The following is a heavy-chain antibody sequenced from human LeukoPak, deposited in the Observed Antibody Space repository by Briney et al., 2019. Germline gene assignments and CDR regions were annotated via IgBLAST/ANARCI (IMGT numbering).Heavy chain of an antibody. Sequence: SETLSLTCAVYGGSFSGYYWSWIRQPPGKGLEWIGEINHSGSTNYNPPLKSRVTISVDTSKNQFSLKLSSVTTADTAVYYCARTGYSSSWEDYWGQGTLVTVSS. V-gene: IGHV4-34*01. D-gene: IGHD6-13*01. CDR3: ARTGYSSSWEDY. J-gene: IGHJ4*02. CDR1: GGSFSGYY. CDR2: INHSGST.